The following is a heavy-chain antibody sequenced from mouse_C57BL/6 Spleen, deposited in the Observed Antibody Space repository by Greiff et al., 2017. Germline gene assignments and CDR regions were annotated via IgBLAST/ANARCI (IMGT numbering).Heavy chain of an antibody. CDR3: ARESIYYDSDYYAMDY. V-gene: IGHV3-6*01. CDR2: ISYDGSN. CDR1: GYSITSGYY. D-gene: IGHD2-4*01. Sequence: EVQLQESGPGLVKPSQSLSLTCSVTGYSITSGYYWNWIRQFPGNKLEWMGYISYDGSNNYNPSLKNRISITRDTSKNQFFLKLNSVTTEDTATYYCARESIYYDSDYYAMDYWGQGTSVTVSS. J-gene: IGHJ4*01.